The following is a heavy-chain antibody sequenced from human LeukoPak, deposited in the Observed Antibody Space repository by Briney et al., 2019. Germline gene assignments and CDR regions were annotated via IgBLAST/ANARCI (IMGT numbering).Heavy chain of an antibody. Sequence: PSETLSLTCTVSGGSISSGDYYWTWIRQPPGKGLEWIGYISYRGSPYYNPSLKSRVTMSVDTSKNQFSLKLSSVTAADTAVYYCARAHYYDSSGYWSSAFDIWGQGTMVTVSS. J-gene: IGHJ3*02. CDR1: GGSISSGDYY. V-gene: IGHV4-30-4*01. CDR2: ISYRGSP. D-gene: IGHD3-22*01. CDR3: ARAHYYDSSGYWSSAFDI.